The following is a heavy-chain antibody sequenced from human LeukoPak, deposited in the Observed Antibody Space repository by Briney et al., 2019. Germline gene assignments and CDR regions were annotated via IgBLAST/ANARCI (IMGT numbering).Heavy chain of an antibody. CDR1: GGSISSGSYY. V-gene: IGHV4-61*02. CDR2: IYTSGST. CDR3: AREFELVGDCFAS. D-gene: IGHD1-26*01. Sequence: SETLSLTCTVSGGSISSGSYYWSWIRQPAGKGLEWIGRIYTSGSTNYNPSLKSRVTISVDTSKNQFSLKLSSVTAADTAVYYCAREFELVGDCFASWAQGTLATDSS. J-gene: IGHJ4*02.